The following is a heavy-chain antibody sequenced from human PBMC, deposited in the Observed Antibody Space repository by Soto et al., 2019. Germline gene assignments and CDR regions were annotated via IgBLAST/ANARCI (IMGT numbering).Heavy chain of an antibody. CDR1: GFTFSSYA. Sequence: PGGSLSLSCAASGFTFSSYAMHWVRQAPGKGLEWVAVISYDGSNKYYADSVKGRFTISRDNSKNTLYLQMNSLRAEDTAVYYCARDSSGKKGYFDYWGQGTLVTVSS. J-gene: IGHJ4*02. CDR2: ISYDGSNK. V-gene: IGHV3-30-3*01. CDR3: ARDSSGKKGYFDY. D-gene: IGHD3-22*01.